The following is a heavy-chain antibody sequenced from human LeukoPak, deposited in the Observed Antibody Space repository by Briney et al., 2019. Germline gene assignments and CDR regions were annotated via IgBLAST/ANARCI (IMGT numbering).Heavy chain of an antibody. V-gene: IGHV3-48*03. CDR2: ISSSGSTI. CDR1: GFTFSSYE. CDR3: ARVSLPNAEDDAFDI. D-gene: IGHD1-26*01. J-gene: IGHJ3*02. Sequence: GGSLRLSCAASGFTFSSYEMNWVRQAPGKGLEWVSYISSSGSTIYYADSVKGRFTISRDNAKNSLYLQMNSLRAEDTAVYYCARVSLPNAEDDAFDIWGQGTMVTVSS.